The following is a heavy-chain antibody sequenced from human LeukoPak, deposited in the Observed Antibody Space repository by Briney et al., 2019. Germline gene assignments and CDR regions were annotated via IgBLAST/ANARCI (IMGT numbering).Heavy chain of an antibody. CDR3: TPIPAAIGVGAFDI. CDR1: GFTFSNAW. V-gene: IGHV3-15*01. D-gene: IGHD2-2*02. CDR2: IKSKTDGGTT. Sequence: PGGSLRLSCAASGFTFSNAWMSWVRQAPGKGLEWVGRIKSKTDGGTTDYAAPVKGRFTISRDDSKNTLYLQMNGLKTEDTAVYYCTPIPAAIGVGAFDIWGQGTMVTVSS. J-gene: IGHJ3*02.